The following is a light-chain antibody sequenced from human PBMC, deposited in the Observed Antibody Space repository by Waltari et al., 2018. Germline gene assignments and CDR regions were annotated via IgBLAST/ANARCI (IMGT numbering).Light chain of an antibody. Sequence: EIVLTHSPATLSLSPGERATLPCRASQSVSSSLGWYQQRPGQAPRLLIYDASSRATGIPARFSGSGSGTDFTLTISSLEPEDFAVYYCQQRSKWPITFGQGTRLEIK. CDR3: QQRSKWPIT. CDR1: QSVSSS. V-gene: IGKV3-11*01. J-gene: IGKJ5*01. CDR2: DAS.